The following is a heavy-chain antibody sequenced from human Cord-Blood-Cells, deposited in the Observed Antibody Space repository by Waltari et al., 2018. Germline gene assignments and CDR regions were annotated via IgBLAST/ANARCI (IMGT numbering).Heavy chain of an antibody. V-gene: IGHV1-24*01. J-gene: IGHJ4*02. CDR1: GYPLTELS. D-gene: IGHD6-13*01. CDR2: FDPEDGET. CDR3: ATIRYSSLAFDY. Sequence: QVQLVQSGAEVKKPGASVKVPCKVSGYPLTELSLNWLRQAPGKGLEWMGGFDPEDGETIYAQKFQGRVTMTEDTSTDTAYMELSSLRSEDTAVYYCATIRYSSLAFDYWGQGTLVTVSS.